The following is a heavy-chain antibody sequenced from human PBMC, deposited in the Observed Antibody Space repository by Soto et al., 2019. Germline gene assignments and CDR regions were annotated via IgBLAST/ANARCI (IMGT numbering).Heavy chain of an antibody. J-gene: IGHJ4*02. CDR1: GGSISIGNYY. D-gene: IGHD3-3*01. CDR3: ASPRQGNYDFLSGYYALDY. CDR2: IYSTGSS. Sequence: SETLSLTCTVSGGSISIGNYYWSWIRQSPGKGLEWIGYIYSTGSSYYNPSLRSRVSMSIDTSKSQFSLKLSSVTAADTAVYYCASPRQGNYDFLSGYYALDYWGQGTLVTVSS. V-gene: IGHV4-30-4*01.